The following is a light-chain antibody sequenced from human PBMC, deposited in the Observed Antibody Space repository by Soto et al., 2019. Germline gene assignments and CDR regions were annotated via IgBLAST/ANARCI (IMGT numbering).Light chain of an antibody. CDR2: AAS. J-gene: IGKJ2*01. Sequence: DIQMTQSPSSLSASAGHTVTITCRASQDVRSDLGWYQHKPGKAPKRLIYAASRLQGGVPSRFGGSGSGTEFTLTIGSLQPEDSATYYCLQHDSFPYTFGQGTK. CDR1: QDVRSD. CDR3: LQHDSFPYT. V-gene: IGKV1-17*01.